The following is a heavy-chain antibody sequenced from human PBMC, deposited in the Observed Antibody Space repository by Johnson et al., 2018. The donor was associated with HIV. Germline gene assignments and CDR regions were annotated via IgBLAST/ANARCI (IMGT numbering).Heavy chain of an antibody. Sequence: VQLVESGGVVVQPGGSLRLSCAASGFTFDDYAMHWVRQAPGKGLEWVSGISCNSGSIGYVDSVKGRFTISRDNAKNSLYLQMNSLRAEDTAVYYCARDPGFDDAFDIWGQGTMVTVSS. J-gene: IGHJ3*02. CDR3: ARDPGFDDAFDI. CDR2: ISCNSGSI. CDR1: GFTFDDYA. V-gene: IGHV3-9*01.